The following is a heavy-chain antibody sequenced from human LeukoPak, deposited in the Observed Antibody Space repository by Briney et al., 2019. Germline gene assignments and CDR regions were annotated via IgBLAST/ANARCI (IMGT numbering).Heavy chain of an antibody. D-gene: IGHD6-19*01. CDR2: IKQDGSEK. J-gene: IGHJ4*02. CDR1: GFTFSSYW. Sequence: PGGSLRLSCAASGFTFSSYWMSWVRQAPGKGLEWVANIKQDGSEKYYVDSVKGRFTISRDNAKNTLYLQMNSLRAEDTAVYYCASRSGRSSGWQGDYWGQGTLVTVSS. V-gene: IGHV3-7*01. CDR3: ASRSGRSSGWQGDY.